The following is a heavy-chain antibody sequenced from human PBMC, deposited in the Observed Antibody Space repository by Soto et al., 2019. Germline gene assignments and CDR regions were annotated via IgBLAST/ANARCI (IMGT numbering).Heavy chain of an antibody. J-gene: IGHJ6*02. Sequence: SETLSLTCAVSGGSISSSNWWSWVRQPPGKGLEWIGEIYHSGSTNYNPSLKSRVTISVDKSKNQFSLKLSSVTAADTAVYYCARDNYYDSSGYYYRGVAYGMDVWGQGTTVTVSS. V-gene: IGHV4-4*02. CDR2: IYHSGST. CDR1: GGSISSSNW. CDR3: ARDNYYDSSGYYYRGVAYGMDV. D-gene: IGHD3-22*01.